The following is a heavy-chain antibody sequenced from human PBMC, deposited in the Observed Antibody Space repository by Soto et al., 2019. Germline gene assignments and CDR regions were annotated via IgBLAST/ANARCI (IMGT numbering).Heavy chain of an antibody. CDR1: GASISSGNHF. CDR2: IYHTGNT. J-gene: IGHJ5*02. D-gene: IGHD2-15*01. V-gene: IGHV4-31*03. Sequence: QVQLQESGPGLVKPSQTVSLTCSLSGASISSGNHFWTWIRQHPVKGLEWIGYIYHTGNTKYNPSLQSRVGISVDTAKTEFALRLSSVTAADTALYYCARGRNCAGGTCYPGYWFDPWGQGILVTVSS. CDR3: ARGRNCAGGTCYPGYWFDP.